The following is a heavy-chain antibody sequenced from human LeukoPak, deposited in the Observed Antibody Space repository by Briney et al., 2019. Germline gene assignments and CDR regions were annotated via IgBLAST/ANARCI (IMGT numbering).Heavy chain of an antibody. V-gene: IGHV4-34*01. D-gene: IGHD3-10*01. J-gene: IGHJ3*02. CDR1: GGSISSYS. Sequence: SETLSLTCTVSGGSISSYSWSWIRQPPGKGLEWIGEINHSGSTNYNTSLKSRVTISVDTSKNQFSLKLSSVTAADTAVYYCARAQRGRRITMVRGVIINGPSDAFDIWGQGTMVTVSS. CDR3: ARAQRGRRITMVRGVIINGPSDAFDI. CDR2: INHSGST.